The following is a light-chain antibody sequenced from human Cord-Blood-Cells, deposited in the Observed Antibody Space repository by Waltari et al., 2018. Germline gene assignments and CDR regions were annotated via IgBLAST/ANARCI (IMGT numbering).Light chain of an antibody. CDR2: GKN. J-gene: IGLJ2*01. CDR3: NSRDSSGNHVV. Sequence: SSELTQDPAVSVALGQTVRITSQGDSLRSYYASWYQQKPGQDPVLVLYGKNNRRSGIPDRFSGSTSGNTAALTIPGAQAEEEADYYCNSRDSSGNHVVFGGGTKLTVL. CDR1: SLRSYY. V-gene: IGLV3-19*01.